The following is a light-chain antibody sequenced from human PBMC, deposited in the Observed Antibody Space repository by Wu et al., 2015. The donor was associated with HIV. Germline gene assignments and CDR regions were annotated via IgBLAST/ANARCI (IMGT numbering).Light chain of an antibody. CDR3: QQLHSYPFT. J-gene: IGKJ3*01. V-gene: IGKV1-9*01. CDR2: AAS. CDR1: QGISSY. Sequence: IQLTQSPSSLSASIGDRVTITCRASQGISSYLAWYQQKPGKAPKLLIYAASTLQSGVPSRFSGSGSGTDFTLTINSLQPEDFATYYCQQLHSYPFTFGPGTKVDIK.